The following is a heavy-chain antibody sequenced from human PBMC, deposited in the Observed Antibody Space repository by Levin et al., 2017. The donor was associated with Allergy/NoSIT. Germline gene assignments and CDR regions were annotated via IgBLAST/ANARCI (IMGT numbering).Heavy chain of an antibody. CDR3: ARVLVAANESFDF. Sequence: KRSGPTLVKPTQTLTLTCTFSGFSLATSEVGVGWIRQPPGKALEWLALIYWDDDSRYSPSLKTRLTITKDTSKNQVVLTLTNMAPVDPATYYCARVLVAANESFDFWGQGTMVTVSS. CDR2: IYWDDDS. D-gene: IGHD6-25*01. CDR1: GFSLATSEVG. J-gene: IGHJ3*01. V-gene: IGHV2-5*02.